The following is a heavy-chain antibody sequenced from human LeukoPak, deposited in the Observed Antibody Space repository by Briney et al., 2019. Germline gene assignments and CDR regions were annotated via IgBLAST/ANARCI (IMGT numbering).Heavy chain of an antibody. CDR3: AKASAIDY. CDR1: GFTFSSYS. J-gene: IGHJ4*02. CDR2: IRYDASNK. V-gene: IGHV3-30*02. Sequence: SGGSLRLSCAASGFTFSSYSMNWVRQAPGKGLEWVAFIRYDASNKYYTDSVKGRFTISRDNSKNTLYLQMNSLRPEDTAVYYCAKASAIDYWGQGTLVTVSS.